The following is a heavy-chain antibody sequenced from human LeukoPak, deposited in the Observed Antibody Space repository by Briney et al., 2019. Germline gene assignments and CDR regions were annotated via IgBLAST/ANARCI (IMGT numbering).Heavy chain of an antibody. CDR3: AKDTIAGRPYFFDY. CDR1: GFTFSSYA. Sequence: GGSLRLSCAASGFTFSSYAMSWVRQAPGKGLEWVSAISGSSGSTFNADSVKGRFTISRDNSKNTLYLQMNSLRVEDTAVYDCAKDTIAGRPYFFDYWGQGTLVTVSS. V-gene: IGHV3-23*01. CDR2: ISGSSGST. J-gene: IGHJ4*02. D-gene: IGHD6-6*01.